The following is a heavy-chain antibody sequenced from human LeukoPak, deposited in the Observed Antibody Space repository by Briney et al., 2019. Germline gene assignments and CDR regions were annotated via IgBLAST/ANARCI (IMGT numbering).Heavy chain of an antibody. CDR2: ITTSSSYI. Sequence: GGSLRLSCAASGFTFSNYNMNWVRQAPGKGLEWVSCITTSSSYIYDADSVKGRFTISRDSAKNSLYLQMNSLRAEDTGVYYCARQEYSTFDYWGQGTLVTVSS. CDR3: ARQEYSTFDY. D-gene: IGHD2/OR15-2a*01. V-gene: IGHV3-21*01. CDR1: GFTFSNYN. J-gene: IGHJ4*02.